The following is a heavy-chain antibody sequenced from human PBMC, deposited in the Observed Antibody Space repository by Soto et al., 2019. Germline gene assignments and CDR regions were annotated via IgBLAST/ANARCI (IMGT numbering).Heavy chain of an antibody. CDR1: GFTFSSYW. D-gene: IGHD3-9*01. J-gene: IGHJ4*02. CDR2: IKQDGSEK. Sequence: GGSLRLSCAASGFTFSSYWMSWVRQAPGKGLEWVANIKQDGSEKYYVDSVKGRFTISRDNAKNSLYLQMNSLRAEDTAVYYCARVDNYDILTGPIDYWGQGTLVTVSS. CDR3: ARVDNYDILTGPIDY. V-gene: IGHV3-7*01.